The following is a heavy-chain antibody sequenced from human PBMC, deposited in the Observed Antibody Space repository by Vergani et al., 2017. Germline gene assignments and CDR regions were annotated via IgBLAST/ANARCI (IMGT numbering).Heavy chain of an antibody. J-gene: IGHJ4*02. CDR3: ARDTPPATYFDY. CDR2: IYYSGST. V-gene: IGHV4-31*03. CDR1: GGSISSGGYY. Sequence: QVQLQESGPRLVKPSQTLSLTCTVSGGSISSGGYYWSWIRQHPGKGLEWIGYIYYSGSTYYNPSLKSRVTISVDTSKNQFSLKLSSVTAADTAVYYCARDTPPATYFDYWGQGTLVTVSS. D-gene: IGHD2-15*01.